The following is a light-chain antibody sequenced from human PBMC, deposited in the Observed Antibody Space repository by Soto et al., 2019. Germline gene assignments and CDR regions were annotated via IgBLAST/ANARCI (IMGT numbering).Light chain of an antibody. J-gene: IGKJ3*01. CDR2: LGS. CDR3: MQGLQTPPI. V-gene: IGKV2-28*01. CDR1: QSLLHSNGYNY. Sequence: EIVMTQSPLSLPVTPGEPASISCRSSQSLLHSNGYNYLDWYLQKPGQSPQVLIYLGSNRASGVPDRFSDSGSGRDFTLKISRVEAEDVGIYYCMQGLQTPPIFGPGTKVDIK.